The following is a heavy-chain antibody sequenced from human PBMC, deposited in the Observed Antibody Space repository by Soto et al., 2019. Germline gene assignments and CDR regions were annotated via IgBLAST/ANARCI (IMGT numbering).Heavy chain of an antibody. J-gene: IGHJ2*01. V-gene: IGHV3-23*01. CDR3: AKTPRGRGYGDWYFDL. CDR1: GLTFSTYG. CDR2: LTSSGSST. Sequence: EVQLLESGGGLVQPGGSLRLSCAASGLTFSTYGVAWVRLAPGRGLEWVSALTSSGSSTKYADSVKGRFTISRDNSKNTVYMQMDSLRAEDAAIYYCAKTPRGRGYGDWYFDLWGRGTLDTVSS. D-gene: IGHD5-12*01.